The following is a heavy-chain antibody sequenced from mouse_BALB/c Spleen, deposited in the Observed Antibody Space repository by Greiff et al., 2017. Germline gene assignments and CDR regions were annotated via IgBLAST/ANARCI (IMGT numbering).Heavy chain of an antibody. J-gene: IGHJ4*01. Sequence: EVQLQQSGTVLARPGASVKMSCKASGYSFTSYWMHWVKQRPGQGLEWIGAIYPGNSDTSYNQKFKGKAKLTAVTSASTAYMELSSLTNEDSAVYYCTRFTTVVPYAMDYWGQGTSVTVSS. V-gene: IGHV1-5*01. D-gene: IGHD1-1*01. CDR3: TRFTTVVPYAMDY. CDR1: GYSFTSYW. CDR2: IYPGNSDT.